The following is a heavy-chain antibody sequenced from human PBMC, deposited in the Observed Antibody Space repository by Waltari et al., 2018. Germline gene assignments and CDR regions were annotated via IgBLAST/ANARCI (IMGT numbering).Heavy chain of an antibody. J-gene: IGHJ4*02. D-gene: IGHD3-22*01. CDR2: INPNSGGT. Sequence: QVQLVQSGAEVKKPGASVKVSCKASGYTFTGYYMHWVRQAPGQGLEWMGWINPNSGGTNYAQKFQGRVTMTRDTSISTAYMELSRLRSDDTAVYYCARIHDSSGYYHGNYFDYWGQGTLVTVSS. V-gene: IGHV1-2*02. CDR1: GYTFTGYY. CDR3: ARIHDSSGYYHGNYFDY.